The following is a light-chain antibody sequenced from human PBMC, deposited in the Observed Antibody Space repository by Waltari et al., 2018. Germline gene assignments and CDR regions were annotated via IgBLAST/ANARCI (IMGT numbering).Light chain of an antibody. V-gene: IGKV3-15*01. CDR3: QQYNHWPPIT. CDR1: QSVSSN. J-gene: IGKJ5*01. CDR2: EAS. Sequence: EIVMTQSPDTLPVSPGERATFPCRARQSVSSNLALYQQKPGQAPRLLIYEASTRATSIPARFRGSGSGTDFTLTISSLQSEDSAVYYYQQYNHWPPITFGQGTRLEIK.